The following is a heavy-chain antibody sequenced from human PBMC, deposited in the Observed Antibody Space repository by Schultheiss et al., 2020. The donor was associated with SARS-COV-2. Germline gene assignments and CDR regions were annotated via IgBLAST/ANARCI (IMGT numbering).Heavy chain of an antibody. Sequence: GGSLRLSCAASGFTFDDYAMHWVRQAPGKGLEWVSGISWNSGSIGYADSVKGRFTISRDNAKNSLYLQMNSLRPEDTALYYCAKGYNWFDPWGQGTLVTVSS. CDR2: ISWNSGSI. J-gene: IGHJ5*02. CDR1: GFTFDDYA. V-gene: IGHV3-9*01. CDR3: AKGYNWFDP.